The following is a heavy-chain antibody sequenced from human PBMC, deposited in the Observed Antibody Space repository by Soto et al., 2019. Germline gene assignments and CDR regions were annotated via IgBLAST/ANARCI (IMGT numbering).Heavy chain of an antibody. CDR1: GFIFSSYT. CDR2: INSRSSTI. V-gene: IGHV3-48*01. J-gene: IGHJ4*02. CDR3: ARAGVSSTAYTGKDGTYCDY. Sequence: GGSLRLSCAASGFIFSSYTMNWVRQAPGKGLEWVSYINSRSSTIYYADSVKGRFTISRDSTKQTLYLQMNSLRPDDTALYYCARAGVSSTAYTGKDGTYCDYGGQGA. D-gene: IGHD1-26*01.